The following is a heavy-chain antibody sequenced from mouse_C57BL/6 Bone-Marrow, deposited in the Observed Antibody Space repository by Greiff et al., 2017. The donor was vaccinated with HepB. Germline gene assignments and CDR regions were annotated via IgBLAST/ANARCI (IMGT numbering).Heavy chain of an antibody. D-gene: IGHD1-1*02. Sequence: QVQLQQPGAELVKPGASVKMSCKASGYTFTSYWITWVKQRPGQGLAWIGDIYPGSGSTNYNEKFKSKATLTVDTSSSTAYMQLSSLTSEDSSVYYCARIRVDNYAMDYWGQGTSVTVSS. CDR2: IYPGSGST. J-gene: IGHJ4*01. V-gene: IGHV1-55*01. CDR1: GYTFTSYW. CDR3: ARIRVDNYAMDY.